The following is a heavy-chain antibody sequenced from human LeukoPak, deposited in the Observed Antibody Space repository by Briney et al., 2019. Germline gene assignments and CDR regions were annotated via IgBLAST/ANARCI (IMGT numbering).Heavy chain of an antibody. CDR1: GGSISSGGYY. CDR2: IYYSGST. J-gene: IGHJ4*02. D-gene: IGHD3-16*02. CDR3: ARAITFGGVIVGRYFDY. V-gene: IGHV4-31*03. Sequence: SETLSLTCTVSGGSISSGGYYWSWIRQHPGKGLEWIGYIYYSGSTYYNPSLKSRVTISVDTSKNQLSLKLSSVTAADTAVYYCARAITFGGVIVGRYFDYWGQGTLVTVSS.